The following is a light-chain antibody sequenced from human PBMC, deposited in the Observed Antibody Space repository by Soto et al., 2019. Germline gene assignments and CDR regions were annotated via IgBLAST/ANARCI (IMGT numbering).Light chain of an antibody. V-gene: IGKV1-27*01. CDR3: QKYNGAPWT. Sequence: DIQMTQSPSSLSASVGDRVTITCRASQGISNYLAWYQQKPGKVPKLLMYAASTLQSGVPSRFSGSGSGTDFTLTISGLQPEDVATYYCQKYNGAPWTLGQGTKVEIK. CDR1: QGISNY. CDR2: AAS. J-gene: IGKJ1*01.